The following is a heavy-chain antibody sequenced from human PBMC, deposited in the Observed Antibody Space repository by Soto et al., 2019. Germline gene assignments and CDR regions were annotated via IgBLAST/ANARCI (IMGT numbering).Heavy chain of an antibody. CDR3: ERQSGEDTAMAFYYYYGMDV. CDR1: GGTFSSYA. J-gene: IGHJ6*02. D-gene: IGHD5-18*01. V-gene: IGHV1-69*13. Sequence: SVKVSCKASGGTFSSYAISWVLQAPGKGLDWMGGIIPICWTATHAQKFHFRVTITADESTSTAYMEMSSLRSEDTAVYYWERQSGEDTAMAFYYYYGMDVWGQGTTVTVSS. CDR2: IIPICWTA.